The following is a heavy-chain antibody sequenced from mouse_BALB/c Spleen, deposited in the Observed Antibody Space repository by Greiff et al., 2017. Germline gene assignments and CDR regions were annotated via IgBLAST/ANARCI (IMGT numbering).Heavy chain of an antibody. CDR3: ARVITTAWFAY. J-gene: IGHJ3*01. V-gene: IGHV14-1*02. Sequence: EVQGVESGAELVRPGALVKLSCKASGFNIKDYYMHWVKQRPEQGLEWIGWIDPENGNTIYDPKFQGKASITADTSSNTAYLQLSSLTSEDTAVYYCARVITTAWFAYWGQGTLVTVSA. CDR1: GFNIKDYY. D-gene: IGHD1-2*01. CDR2: IDPENGNT.